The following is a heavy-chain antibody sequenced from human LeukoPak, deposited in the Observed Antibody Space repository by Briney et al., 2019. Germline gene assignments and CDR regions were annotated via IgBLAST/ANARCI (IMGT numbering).Heavy chain of an antibody. CDR1: GFTFSSYS. CDR2: ISSSSSYI. CDR3: ARDGGFWSGYYTGIYFDY. J-gene: IGHJ4*02. Sequence: GGSLRLSCAASGFTFSSYSMNWVRQAPGKGLEWVSSISSSSSYIYYADSVKGRFTISRDNSKNTLYLQMNSLRAEDTAVYYCARDGGFWSGYYTGIYFDYWGQGTLVTVSS. D-gene: IGHD3-3*01. V-gene: IGHV3-21*01.